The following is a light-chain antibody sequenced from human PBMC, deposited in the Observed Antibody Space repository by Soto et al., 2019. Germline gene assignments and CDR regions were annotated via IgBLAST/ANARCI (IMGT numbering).Light chain of an antibody. CDR2: DAS. J-gene: IGKJ1*01. CDR1: KGISSA. CDR3: HQSNNYWT. Sequence: ASKLTNSPSSLSAPVRDRVTITCRASKGISSALAWYQQKPGKAPKLLIYDASSLESWVPSRFSGSGSGTDFTLTISSLQPEDFATYYCHQSNNYWTFGQGTKVDTK. V-gene: IGKV1D-13*01.